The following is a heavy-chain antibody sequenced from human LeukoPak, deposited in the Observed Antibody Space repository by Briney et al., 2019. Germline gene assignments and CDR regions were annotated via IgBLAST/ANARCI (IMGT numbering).Heavy chain of an antibody. CDR1: GGSISSSSYY. CDR2: IYYSGST. D-gene: IGHD4-23*01. CDR3: ARHDYGGNYYYYYMDV. Sequence: PSETLSLTCTVSGGSISSSSYYWGWIRQPPGKGLEWIGSIYYSGSTYYNPSLKSRVTTSVDTSKNQFSLKLSSVTAADTAVYYCARHDYGGNYYYYYMDVWGKGTTVTVSS. V-gene: IGHV4-39*01. J-gene: IGHJ6*03.